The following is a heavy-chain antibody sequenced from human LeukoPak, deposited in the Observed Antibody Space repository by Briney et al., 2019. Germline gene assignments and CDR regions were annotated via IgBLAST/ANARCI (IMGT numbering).Heavy chain of an antibody. D-gene: IGHD2-2*01. Sequence: ASVKVSCKASGGTFSTYAISWVRQAPGQGLEWVRVIIPMVGTATYAQRFQGRVTITADESTSTAYMELSSLRSEDTAVYYCARDLYCNRTSCSVWGQGTLVIVSS. CDR3: ARDLYCNRTSCSV. J-gene: IGHJ4*02. CDR1: GGTFSTYA. V-gene: IGHV1-69*13. CDR2: IIPMVGTA.